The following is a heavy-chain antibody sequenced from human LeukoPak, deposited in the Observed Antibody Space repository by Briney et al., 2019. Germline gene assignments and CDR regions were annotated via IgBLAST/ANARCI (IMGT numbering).Heavy chain of an antibody. D-gene: IGHD1-26*01. CDR2: INPNSGDT. J-gene: IGHJ4*02. CDR1: GYTFTAYF. V-gene: IGHV1-2*02. CDR3: AGDPAPYTGSYFDY. Sequence: ASVKVSCKASGYTFTAYFIHWVRQAPGQGLEWMGWINPNSGDTHYAQKFQGRVFMTRDTSISTVYMELSRLTSDDTAVYYCAGDPAPYTGSYFDYWGQGALVTVSS.